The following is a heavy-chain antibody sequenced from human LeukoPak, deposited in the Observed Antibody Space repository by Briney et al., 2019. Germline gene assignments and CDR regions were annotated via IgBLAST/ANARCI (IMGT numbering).Heavy chain of an antibody. CDR2: ISYDGSNK. CDR3: ARSILFMSADAFDI. D-gene: IGHD3-10*02. V-gene: IGHV3-30-3*01. J-gene: IGHJ3*02. Sequence: PGRSLRLSCAASGFTFSYYTMHWVGQAPGKGLEWVAFISYDGSNKDYADSVKGRFTISRDNSKKTLYLQMNTLRAEDTAVYYCARSILFMSADAFDIWGQGTMVTVSS. CDR1: GFTFSYYT.